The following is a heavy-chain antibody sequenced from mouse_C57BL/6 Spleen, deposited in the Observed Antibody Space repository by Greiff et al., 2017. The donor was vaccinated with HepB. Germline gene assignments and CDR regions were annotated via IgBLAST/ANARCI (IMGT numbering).Heavy chain of an antibody. CDR1: GYSFTGYY. CDR3: AREGDITTVVADYYAMDY. D-gene: IGHD1-1*01. J-gene: IGHJ4*01. CDR2: INPSTGGT. Sequence: EVQLQESGPELVKPGASVKISCKASGYSFTGYYMNWVKQSPEKSLEWIGEINPSTGGTTYNQKFKAKATLTVDKSSSTAYMQLKSLTSEDSAVYYCAREGDITTVVADYYAMDYWGKGTTVTVAS. V-gene: IGHV1-42*01.